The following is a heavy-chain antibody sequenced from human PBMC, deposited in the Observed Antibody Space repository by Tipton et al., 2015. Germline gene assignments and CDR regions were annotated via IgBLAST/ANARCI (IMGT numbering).Heavy chain of an antibody. CDR2: IYYSGST. CDR1: GGSVSSGTYY. CDR3: ARLFYSPSWHWFIP. J-gene: IGHJ5*02. Sequence: TLSLTCTFSGGSVSSGTYYWSWIRQPPGKELEWIGYIYYSGSTNYNPSLKSRVTISVDTSKNQFSLKLSSVTAADTAVYYCARLFYSPSWHWFIPWSPGPPVT. V-gene: IGHV4-61*01. D-gene: IGHD6-13*01.